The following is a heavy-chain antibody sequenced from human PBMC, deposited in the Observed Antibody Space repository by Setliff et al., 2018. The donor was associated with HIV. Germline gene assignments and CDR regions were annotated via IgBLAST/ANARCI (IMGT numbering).Heavy chain of an antibody. D-gene: IGHD3-22*01. V-gene: IGHV1-69*13. CDR2: IIPVFGTT. Sequence: SVKVSCKASGGTFSSYAISWVRQAPGQGLDWMGGIIPVFGTTNYAQKFQGRVTITADESTSTAYMVLSSLRSEDTAVYYCARGGVYYYDSSGWSMDVWGKGTTVTVSS. CDR1: GGTFSSYA. CDR3: ARGGVYYYDSSGWSMDV. J-gene: IGHJ6*04.